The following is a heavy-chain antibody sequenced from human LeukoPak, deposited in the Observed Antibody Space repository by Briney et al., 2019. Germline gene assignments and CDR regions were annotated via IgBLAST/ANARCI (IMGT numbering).Heavy chain of an antibody. Sequence: GGSLRLSCAASGFTFSSYSMNWVRQAPGKGLEWVSSISSSSSYIYYADSVKGRFTISRDSAKNSLYLQMNSLRAEDTAVYYCARLPRTDAFDIWGQGTMVTVSS. J-gene: IGHJ3*02. V-gene: IGHV3-21*01. CDR3: ARLPRTDAFDI. CDR2: ISSSSSYI. CDR1: GFTFSSYS.